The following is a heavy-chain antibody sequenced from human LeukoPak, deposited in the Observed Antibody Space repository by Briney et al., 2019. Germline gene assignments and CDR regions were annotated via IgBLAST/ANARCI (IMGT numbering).Heavy chain of an antibody. V-gene: IGHV3-30*02. CDR1: GFTFSSYV. D-gene: IGHD3-10*01. J-gene: IGHJ4*02. CDR2: IRYDGSYK. CDR3: AKKPLWFGEFFDY. Sequence: PGGSLRLSCAASGFTFSSYVMHWVRQAPGKGLEWVAFIRYDGSYKYYADSVKGRFTISRGNSKNTLYLQMNSLRAEDTAVYYCAKKPLWFGEFFDYWGQGTLVTVSS.